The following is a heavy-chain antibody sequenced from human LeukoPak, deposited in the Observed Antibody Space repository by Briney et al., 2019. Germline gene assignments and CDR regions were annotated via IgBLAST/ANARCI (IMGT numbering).Heavy chain of an antibody. V-gene: IGHV3-74*01. CDR2: INSDGSDT. D-gene: IGHD2-2*01. CDR1: GFTFSTYW. CDR3: ARDGERIVVVPAAVDY. Sequence: GGSLRLSCVASGFTFSTYWMHWVRQAPGKGPVWVSRINSDGSDTFYADSVKGRVTVSRDNAKNTLYLQMNSLRAEDTAVYYCARDGERIVVVPAAVDYWGQGTLVTVSS. J-gene: IGHJ4*02.